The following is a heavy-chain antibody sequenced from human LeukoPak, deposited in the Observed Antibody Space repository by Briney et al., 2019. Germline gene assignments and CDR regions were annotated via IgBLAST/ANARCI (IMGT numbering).Heavy chain of an antibody. CDR3: ARGRSSSGYDY. D-gene: IGHD6-19*01. J-gene: IGHJ4*02. CDR2: INHSGST. V-gene: IGHV4-34*01. CDR1: GGSFSGYY. Sequence: SETLSLTCAVYGGSFSGYYWSWIRQPPGKGLEWIGEINHSGSTDYNPSLKSRVTISVDTSKNQFSLKLSSVTAADTAVYYCARGRSSSGYDYWGQETLVTVSS.